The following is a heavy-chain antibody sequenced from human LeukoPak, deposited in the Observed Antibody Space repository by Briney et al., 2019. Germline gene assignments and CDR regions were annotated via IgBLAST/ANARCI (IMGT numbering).Heavy chain of an antibody. Sequence: SETLSLTCTVSGGSINGYYWSWIRQPPGKGLDWIGYIYYNGNTNSNPSLKGRVTISLDTSKIQFSLRLTSVTAADTALYYCARCRRGDYRDFDFWGQGTLVTVSS. J-gene: IGHJ4*02. CDR1: GGSINGYY. V-gene: IGHV4-59*08. CDR3: ARCRRGDYRDFDF. D-gene: IGHD4-17*01. CDR2: IYYNGNT.